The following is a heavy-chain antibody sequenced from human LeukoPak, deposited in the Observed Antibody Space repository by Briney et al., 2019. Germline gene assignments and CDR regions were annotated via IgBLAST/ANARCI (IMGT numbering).Heavy chain of an antibody. J-gene: IGHJ6*02. CDR3: AREGEYGDYDETRYYYYGMDV. D-gene: IGHD4-17*01. Sequence: SVKVSCKASGGTFSSYAISWVRQAPGQGLEWMGGIIPIFGTANYAQKFQGRVMITADESTSTAYMELSSLRSEDTAVYYCAREGEYGDYDETRYYYYGMDVWGQGTTVTVSS. CDR2: IIPIFGTA. CDR1: GGTFSSYA. V-gene: IGHV1-69*13.